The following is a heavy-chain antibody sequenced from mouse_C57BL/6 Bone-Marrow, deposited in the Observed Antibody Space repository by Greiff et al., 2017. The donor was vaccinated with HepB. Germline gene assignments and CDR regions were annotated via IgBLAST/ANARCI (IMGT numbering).Heavy chain of an antibody. CDR1: GYTFTDYE. CDR3: TRRPIDSSGLYAMDY. D-gene: IGHD3-2*02. J-gene: IGHJ4*01. V-gene: IGHV1-15*01. CDR2: IDPETGGT. Sequence: VQLQQSGAELVRPGASVTLSCKASGYTFTDYEMHWVKQTPVHGLEWIGAIDPETGGTAYNQKFKGKAILTADKSSSTAYMELRSLTSEDSAVYYCTRRPIDSSGLYAMDYWGQGTSVTVSS.